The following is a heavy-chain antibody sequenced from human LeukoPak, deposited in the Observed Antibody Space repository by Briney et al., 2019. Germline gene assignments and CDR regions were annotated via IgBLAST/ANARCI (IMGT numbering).Heavy chain of an antibody. Sequence: SETLSLTCAVYGGSFSGYYWSWIRQPPGKGLEWIGEINHSGSTNYNPSLKSRVTISVDTSKNQFSLKLSSVTAADTAVYYCARRGSSWYRGWFDPWDQGTLVTVSS. J-gene: IGHJ5*02. D-gene: IGHD6-13*01. CDR2: INHSGST. V-gene: IGHV4-34*01. CDR1: GGSFSGYY. CDR3: ARRGSSWYRGWFDP.